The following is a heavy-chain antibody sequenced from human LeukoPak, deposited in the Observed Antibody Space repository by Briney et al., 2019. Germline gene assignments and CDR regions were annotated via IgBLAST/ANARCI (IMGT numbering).Heavy chain of an antibody. J-gene: IGHJ5*02. V-gene: IGHV1-69*13. Sequence: SVKVSCKASGGTFSSYAISWVRQAPGQGLEWMGGIIPIFGTANYAQKFQGRVTITADESTSTAYMELSSLRSEDTAVYYCARVPGSYLWFDPWGQGTLVAVSS. D-gene: IGHD1-26*01. CDR2: IIPIFGTA. CDR1: GGTFSSYA. CDR3: ARVPGSYLWFDP.